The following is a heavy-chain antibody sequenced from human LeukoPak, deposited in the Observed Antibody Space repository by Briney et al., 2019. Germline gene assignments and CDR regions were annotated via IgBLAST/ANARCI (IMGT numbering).Heavy chain of an antibody. V-gene: IGHV1-46*01. Sequence: GASVKVSCKASGYTFTSYYMHWVRQAPGQGLEWMGIINPNGGSTSYAQKFQGRVTMTRDTSTSTVYMELSSLRSEDTAVYYCASAVAAPSYFEYWGQGTLVTVSS. J-gene: IGHJ4*02. CDR3: ASAVAAPSYFEY. D-gene: IGHD6-19*01. CDR2: INPNGGST. CDR1: GYTFTSYY.